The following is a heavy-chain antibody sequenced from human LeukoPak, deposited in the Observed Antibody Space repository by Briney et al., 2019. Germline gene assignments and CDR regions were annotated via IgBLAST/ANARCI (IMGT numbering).Heavy chain of an antibody. CDR2: ISAYSGNT. CDR3: ARTSSGVDDYGDYLLNF. V-gene: IGHV1-18*01. Sequence: ASVKVSCKASGYTFSSYGIRWVRQAPGQGLEWMGWISAYSGNTMYAQKLQGRATMTTDTSTSTAYMELRSLRSDDTAVYYCARTSSGVDDYGDYLLNFWGQGTLVTVSS. CDR1: GYTFSSYG. D-gene: IGHD4-17*01. J-gene: IGHJ4*02.